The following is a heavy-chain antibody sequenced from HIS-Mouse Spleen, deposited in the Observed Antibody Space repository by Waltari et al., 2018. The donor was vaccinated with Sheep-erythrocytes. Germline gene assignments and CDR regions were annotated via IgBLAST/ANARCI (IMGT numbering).Heavy chain of an antibody. J-gene: IGHJ3*02. D-gene: IGHD6-19*01. CDR2: INHSGSN. V-gene: IGHV4-34*01. CDR1: GGSFSGYY. CDR3: ALSVDLAGAFDI. Sequence: QVQLQQWGAGLLKPSETLSLTCAVYGGSFSGYYWSWIRQPPGKGLEWIGEINHSGSNNYHPSLKSRVTISVDTSKNQFSLKLSSVTAADTAVYYCALSVDLAGAFDIWGQGTMVTVSS.